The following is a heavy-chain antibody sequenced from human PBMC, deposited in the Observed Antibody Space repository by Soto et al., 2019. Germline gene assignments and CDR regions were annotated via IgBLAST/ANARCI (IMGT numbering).Heavy chain of an antibody. Sequence: PSETLSLTCNASNGSISSSGYYWSWIRQHPGPGLEWIGYIYYSGSTYYNPSLKSRVTISVDRSKSQFSLKLSSVTAADTAVYYCARGYYDGGGTRFDYWGQGTLVTVSS. CDR3: ARGYYDGGGTRFDY. D-gene: IGHD3-22*01. J-gene: IGHJ4*02. CDR2: IYYSGST. V-gene: IGHV4-31*03. CDR1: NGSISSSGYY.